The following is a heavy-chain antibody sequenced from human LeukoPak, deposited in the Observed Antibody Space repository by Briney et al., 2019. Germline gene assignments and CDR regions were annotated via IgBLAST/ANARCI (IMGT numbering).Heavy chain of an antibody. Sequence: SQTLSLTCTVSGGSISSGGYYWSWIRQPPGKGLEWIGYIYYSGSTYYNPSLKSRVTISIDTSKNQFSLKLSSVTAADTAVYYCARTHYYDSSAVGDWGQGTLVTVSS. V-gene: IGHV4-30-4*08. CDR3: ARTHYYDSSAVGD. CDR1: GGSISSGGYY. D-gene: IGHD3-22*01. J-gene: IGHJ4*02. CDR2: IYYSGST.